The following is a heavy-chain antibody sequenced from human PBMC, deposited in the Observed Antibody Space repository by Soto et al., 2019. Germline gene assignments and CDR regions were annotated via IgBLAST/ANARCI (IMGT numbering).Heavy chain of an antibody. J-gene: IGHJ4*02. CDR3: TRVGGYYGDYPNFDY. D-gene: IGHD4-17*01. CDR2: IYYTGST. CDR1: GSSISSYY. Sequence: QVQLQESGPGLVKPSETLSLTCRVSGSSISSYYWSWLRQPPGKGLEWIANIYYTGSTNYHPSLKSRVIMSVESSKKQFSLRLNSVTAADTAVYYCTRVGGYYGDYPNFDYWGQGALVTVSS. V-gene: IGHV4-59*01.